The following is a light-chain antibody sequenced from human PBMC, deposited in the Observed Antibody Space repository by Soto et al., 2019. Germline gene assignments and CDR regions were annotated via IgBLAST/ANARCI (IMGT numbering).Light chain of an antibody. CDR3: QQYGSSLT. V-gene: IGKV3-20*01. Sequence: EILLTQSPDSLSLSPGDRATLSCRASQSFSSTFFAWYQQKPGQAPRLLIYGTSSRATGIPVRFSGSGSGTYFTLTSSRLEPEDVAVYYWQQYGSSLTFGQGTKVEIK. J-gene: IGKJ1*01. CDR1: QSFSSTF. CDR2: GTS.